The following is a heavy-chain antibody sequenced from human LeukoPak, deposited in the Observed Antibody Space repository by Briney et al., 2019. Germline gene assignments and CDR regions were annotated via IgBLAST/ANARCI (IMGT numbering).Heavy chain of an antibody. CDR3: AKHQDWTVTVPDY. D-gene: IGHD4-17*01. V-gene: IGHV3-23*01. J-gene: IGHJ4*02. CDR2: ISGSGVDT. Sequence: GGSLRLSCAASGFTFSSYGMHWVRQAPGKGLEWVSTISGSGVDTDYADSVKDRFPISRDNSRNTLYLQVNSLRAEDTAVYYCAKHQDWTVTVPDYWGQGTLVTVSS. CDR1: GFTFSSYG.